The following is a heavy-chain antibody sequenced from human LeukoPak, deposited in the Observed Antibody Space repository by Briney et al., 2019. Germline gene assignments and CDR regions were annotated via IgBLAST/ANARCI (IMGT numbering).Heavy chain of an antibody. Sequence: SETLSLTCSVSDGSISSYYWSWIRQPPGKGLEWIGYIYYSGNTNYNPSLKSRVTISVDTSKNQFSLKLSSVTPADTAVYYCARVLWFGEFWYYFDYWGQGTLVTVSS. J-gene: IGHJ4*02. CDR1: DGSISSYY. CDR2: IYYSGNT. V-gene: IGHV4-59*01. D-gene: IGHD3-10*01. CDR3: ARVLWFGEFWYYFDY.